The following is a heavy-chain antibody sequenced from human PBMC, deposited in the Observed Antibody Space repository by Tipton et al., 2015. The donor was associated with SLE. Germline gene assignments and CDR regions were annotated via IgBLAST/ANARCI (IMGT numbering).Heavy chain of an antibody. V-gene: IGHV3-33*08. CDR2: IWYDGSNK. D-gene: IGHD4-17*01. CDR3: ARDRATVTGDYYYYYGMDV. J-gene: IGHJ6*02. CDR1: GFTFSSYG. Sequence: SLRLSCAASGFTFSSYGMHWVRQALGKGLEWVAVIWYDGSNKYYADSVKGRFTISRDNSKNTLYLQMNSLRAEDTAVYYCARDRATVTGDYYYYYGMDVWGQGTTVTVSS.